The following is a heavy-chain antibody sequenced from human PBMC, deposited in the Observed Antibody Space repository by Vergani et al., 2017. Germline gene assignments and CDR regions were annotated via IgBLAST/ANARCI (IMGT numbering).Heavy chain of an antibody. V-gene: IGHV3-23*04. CDR1: GFTFSSYW. Sequence: EVQLVESGGGLVQPGGSLRLSCAASGFTFSSYWMHWVRQAPGKGLVWVSAISGSGGSTYYADSVKGRFTISRDNSKNTLYLQMNSLRAEDTAVYYCVYSRWSDAFDIWGQGTMVTVSS. D-gene: IGHD2-8*01. CDR2: ISGSGGST. CDR3: VYSRWSDAFDI. J-gene: IGHJ3*02.